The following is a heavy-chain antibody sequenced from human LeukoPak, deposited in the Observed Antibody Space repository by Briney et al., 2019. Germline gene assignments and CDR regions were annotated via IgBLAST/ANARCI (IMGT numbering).Heavy chain of an antibody. CDR1: GYTFTGYY. CDR3: ARDDFWSGYSIDY. Sequence: ASVKVSCKASGYTFTGYYMHWVRQAPGQGLEWMGWINPNSGGTNYAQKFQGRVTMPRDTSISTAYMELSRLRSDDTAVYYCARDDFWSGYSIDYWGQGTLVTVSS. J-gene: IGHJ4*02. V-gene: IGHV1-2*02. CDR2: INPNSGGT. D-gene: IGHD3-3*01.